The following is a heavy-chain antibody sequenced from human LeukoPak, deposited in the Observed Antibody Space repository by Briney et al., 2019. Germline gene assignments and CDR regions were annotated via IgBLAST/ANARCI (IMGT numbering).Heavy chain of an antibody. Sequence: ASVKVSCKASGYTFTSYAMHWVRQSPGQRLEWMGWINAGNGNTKYSQKFQGRVTMTRDTSTSTVYMELSSLRSEDTAVYYCARDGIAVAGCFDYWGQGTLVTVSS. CDR2: INAGNGNT. CDR3: ARDGIAVAGCFDY. CDR1: GYTFTSYA. J-gene: IGHJ4*02. D-gene: IGHD6-19*01. V-gene: IGHV1-3*01.